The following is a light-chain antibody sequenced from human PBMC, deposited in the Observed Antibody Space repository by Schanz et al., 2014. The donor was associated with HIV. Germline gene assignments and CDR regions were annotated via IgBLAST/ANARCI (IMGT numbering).Light chain of an antibody. Sequence: EIVLTQSPGTLSLSPGERAILSCRASQSVRGNYLAWYQQKPGQAPRLLIYGASNRASGIPDRFSGSGSGTDFTLIISRLEPEDFAVYFWQQFAFSSWTFGQGTKIEIK. CDR2: GAS. J-gene: IGKJ1*01. CDR3: QQFAFSSWT. CDR1: QSVRGNY. V-gene: IGKV3-20*01.